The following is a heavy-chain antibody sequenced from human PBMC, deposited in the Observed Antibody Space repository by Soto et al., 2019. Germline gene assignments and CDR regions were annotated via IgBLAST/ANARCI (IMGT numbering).Heavy chain of an antibody. CDR3: ARTGDGHHDFLDY. D-gene: IGHD1-1*01. J-gene: IGHJ4*02. V-gene: IGHV3-7*01. CDR1: VFTFSSDW. CDR2: INQDGNED. Sequence: GSLRLSCAASVFTFSSDWMNWVREAPGKGLEWVANINQDGNEDNLLDSVKGRFTISRDNAKNSLFLQMNSLRVDDTAVYYCARTGDGHHDFLDYWGQGALVTVSS.